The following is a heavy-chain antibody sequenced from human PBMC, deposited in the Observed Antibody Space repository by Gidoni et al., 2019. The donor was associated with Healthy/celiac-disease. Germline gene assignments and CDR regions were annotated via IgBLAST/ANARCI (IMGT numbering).Heavy chain of an antibody. CDR1: GGSISSSNW. CDR3: ATTPDYYGSGSYYYYYYMDV. V-gene: IGHV4-4*02. CDR2: IYHSGST. Sequence: QVQLQESGPGLVKPSGTLSLTCAVSGGSISSSNWWSWVRQPPGKGLEWIGEIYHSGSTNYNPSLKSRVTISVDKSKNQFSLKLSSATAADTAVYYCATTPDYYGSGSYYYYYYMDVWGKGTTVTVSS. D-gene: IGHD3-10*01. J-gene: IGHJ6*03.